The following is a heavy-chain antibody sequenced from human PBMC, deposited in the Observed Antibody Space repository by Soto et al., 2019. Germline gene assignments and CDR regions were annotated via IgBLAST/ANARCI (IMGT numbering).Heavy chain of an antibody. CDR2: IRGSGGGT. CDR3: AKDSGPFIVVVTATH. D-gene: IGHD2-21*02. V-gene: IGHV3-23*01. J-gene: IGHJ4*02. Sequence: QALPKGLGWVSAIRGSGGGTYYADSVKGRFTISRDNSKNTLYLQMNSLRAEDTAVYYCAKDSGPFIVVVTATHWGQGTLVTVSS.